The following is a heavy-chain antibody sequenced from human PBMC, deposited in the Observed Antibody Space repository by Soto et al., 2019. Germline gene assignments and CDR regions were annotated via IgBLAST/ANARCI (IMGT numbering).Heavy chain of an antibody. V-gene: IGHV4-59*08. CDR2: IYYSGST. D-gene: IGHD3-10*01. CDR3: ARHIRSPAGTNWFDP. J-gene: IGHJ5*02. CDR1: GGSISSYY. Sequence: SVPMSLTSPVSGGSISSYYWSWIRKHPGKGLEWIGYIYYSGSTNYNPSLKSRVTISVDTSKNQFSLKLSSVTAADTAVYYCARHIRSPAGTNWFDPWGQGTLVTVSS.